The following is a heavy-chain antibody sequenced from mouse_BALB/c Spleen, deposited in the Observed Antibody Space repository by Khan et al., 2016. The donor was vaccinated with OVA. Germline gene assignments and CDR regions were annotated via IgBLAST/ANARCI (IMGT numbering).Heavy chain of an antibody. V-gene: IGHV1-4*01. CDR1: GYTFTSYT. CDR3: VRGGAYHRNDGWFAY. Sequence: QVQLQQSGAELARPGASVKMSCKASGYTFTSYTIHWIKLRPGQGLEWIGFINPSNGYTNYNQKFKDKATLTADKSSTTVYMQLSSLTSDDSVVYNVVRGGAYHRNDGWFAYWGQGTLVTVSA. CDR2: INPSNGYT. J-gene: IGHJ3*01. D-gene: IGHD2-14*01.